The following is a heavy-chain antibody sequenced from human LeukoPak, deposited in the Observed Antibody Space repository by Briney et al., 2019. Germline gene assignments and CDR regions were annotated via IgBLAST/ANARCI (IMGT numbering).Heavy chain of an antibody. Sequence: PGGSLRLSCAASGFTFSSYSMNWVRQAPGKGLEWVSSISSSSSYIYYADSVKGRFTISRDNAKNSLYLQMNSLRAEDTAIYYCAKHYGSGTYYNYLDYWGQGTLVTVSS. J-gene: IGHJ4*02. CDR1: GFTFSSYS. V-gene: IGHV3-21*04. CDR2: ISSSSSYI. D-gene: IGHD3-10*01. CDR3: AKHYGSGTYYNYLDY.